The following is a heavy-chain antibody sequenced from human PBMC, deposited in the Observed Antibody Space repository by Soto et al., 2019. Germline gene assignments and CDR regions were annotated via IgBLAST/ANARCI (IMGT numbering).Heavy chain of an antibody. CDR2: INPSGDST. CDR3: ATIGYYYYHAMDV. V-gene: IGHV1-46*01. CDR1: GYTFTSDY. J-gene: IGHJ6*02. Sequence: GASVKVSCKASGYTFTSDYMHWVRQAPGQGLEWMGMINPSGDSTSYAQKFQGRVTMTRDTSTSTVYMELRRLTSEDTALYYCATIGYYYYHAMDVWGQGTTVTVSS.